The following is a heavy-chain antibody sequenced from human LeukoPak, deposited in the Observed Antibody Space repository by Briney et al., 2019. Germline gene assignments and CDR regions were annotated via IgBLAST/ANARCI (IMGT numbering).Heavy chain of an antibody. Sequence: PSETLSLTCTVSGXSISSSSYYWGWIRQPPGKGPEWIGSIYYSGSTYYNPSLKSRVTISVDTSKNQFSLKLSSVTAADTAVYYCARRPLWFGECFDNWGQGTLVTVSS. V-gene: IGHV4-39*01. J-gene: IGHJ4*02. CDR3: ARRPLWFGECFDN. D-gene: IGHD3-10*01. CDR1: GXSISSSSYY. CDR2: IYYSGST.